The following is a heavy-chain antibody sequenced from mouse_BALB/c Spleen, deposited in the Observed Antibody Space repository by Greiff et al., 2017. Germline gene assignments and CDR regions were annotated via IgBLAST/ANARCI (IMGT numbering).Heavy chain of an antibody. CDR2: IWSGGST. J-gene: IGHJ4*01. V-gene: IGHV2-2*02. CDR3: ARKGQIYYGNYDAIDY. Sequence: VQLQESGPGLVQPSQSLSITCTASGFSLTSYGVHWVRQSPGKGLEWLGVIWSGGSTDYNAAFISRLSISKDNAKSQVFFKMNSRQANDTAIYYCARKGQIYYGNYDAIDYWGQGTSVTVSS. D-gene: IGHD2-1*01. CDR1: GFSLTSYG.